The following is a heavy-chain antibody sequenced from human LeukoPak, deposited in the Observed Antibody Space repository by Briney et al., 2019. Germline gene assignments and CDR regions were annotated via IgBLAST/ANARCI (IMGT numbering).Heavy chain of an antibody. CDR1: EGTFSSYA. J-gene: IGHJ4*02. Sequence: SVKLSCKASEGTFSSYAISWVRQAPGQGLEGMGGIIPIFGTANYAQKFQGRVTITADESTSTAYMELSSLRSEDTAVYYCAGAGLSLDYWGQGTLVTVSS. CDR3: AGAGLSLDY. CDR2: IIPIFGTA. D-gene: IGHD1-14*01. V-gene: IGHV1-69*13.